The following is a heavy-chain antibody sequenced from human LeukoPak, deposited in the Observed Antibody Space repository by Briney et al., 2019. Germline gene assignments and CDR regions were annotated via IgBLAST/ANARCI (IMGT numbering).Heavy chain of an antibody. J-gene: IGHJ5*02. CDR1: GGTFISYA. CDR2: IIPIFGTA. CDR3: ARDYYDSDGGWFDP. D-gene: IGHD3-22*01. Sequence: SVKVSCKASGGTFISYAISWVRQAPGQGLEWMGGIIPIFGTANYAQKFQGRVTITADESTSTAYMELSSLRSEDTAVYYCARDYYDSDGGWFDPWGQGTLVTVSS. V-gene: IGHV1-69*13.